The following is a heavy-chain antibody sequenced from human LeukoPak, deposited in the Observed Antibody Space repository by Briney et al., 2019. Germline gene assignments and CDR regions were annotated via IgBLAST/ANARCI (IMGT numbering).Heavy chain of an antibody. J-gene: IGHJ4*02. CDR2: ISWNSGGI. CDR1: GFIFDDYA. V-gene: IGHV3-9*01. D-gene: IGHD6-19*01. Sequence: PGRSLRLSCAASGFIFDDYAMHWVRQAPGKGLEWVSGISWNSGGIGYADSVKGRFTISRDNAKKSLYLQMNSLRAEDTALYYCAKDFYRAVASSIGFWGQGILVTVSS. CDR3: AKDFYRAVASSIGF.